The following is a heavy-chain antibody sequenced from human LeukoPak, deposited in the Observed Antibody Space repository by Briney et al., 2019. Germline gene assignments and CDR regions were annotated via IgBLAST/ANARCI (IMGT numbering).Heavy chain of an antibody. V-gene: IGHV5-51*01. CDR2: IYPGDSDT. J-gene: IGHJ2*01. CDR3: ARRARTDWYFDF. D-gene: IGHD6-6*01. CDR1: GYNFSNYW. Sequence: GESLKISCKGSGYNFSNYWLGWVRQMPGKGLEWMGSIYPGDSDTRYSPSFQGPVTISADKSNNTAYLQWSFLRASDSGMYFCARRARTDWYFDFWGRGTLVTVSS.